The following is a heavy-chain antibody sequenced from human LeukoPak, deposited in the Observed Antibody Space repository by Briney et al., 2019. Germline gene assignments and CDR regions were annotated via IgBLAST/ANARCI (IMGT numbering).Heavy chain of an antibody. V-gene: IGHV1-46*01. CDR1: GYTFTSHF. J-gene: IGHJ4*02. Sequence: GASVKVSCKASGYTFTSHFMHWVRQAPGQGLEWMGIINPRGGSTSYTQKFQGRVTMTRDTSTSTVYMELSSLRSEDTAVYYCAKHDCSGGSCYFLWGEKSVGLFDYWGQGTLVTVSS. CDR3: AKHDCSGGSCYFLWGEKSVGLFDY. CDR2: INPRGGST. D-gene: IGHD2-15*01.